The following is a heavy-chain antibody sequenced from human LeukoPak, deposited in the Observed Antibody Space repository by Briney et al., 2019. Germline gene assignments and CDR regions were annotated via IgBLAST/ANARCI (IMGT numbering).Heavy chain of an antibody. CDR2: IYSGGST. CDR1: GFTVSSNY. Sequence: GGSLRLSYAASGFTVSSNYMSWVRQAPGKGPEWVSVIYSGGSTYYADSVKGRFTISRDNSKNTLYLQMNSLRAEDTAVYYCAGSYQAPYYYYYMDVWGKGTTVTVSS. V-gene: IGHV3-66*02. D-gene: IGHD3-10*01. CDR3: AGSYQAPYYYYYMDV. J-gene: IGHJ6*03.